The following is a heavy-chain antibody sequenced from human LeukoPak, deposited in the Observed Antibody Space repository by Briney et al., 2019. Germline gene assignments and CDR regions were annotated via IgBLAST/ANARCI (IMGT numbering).Heavy chain of an antibody. CDR3: ARDQEDIVATIGGDAFDI. J-gene: IGHJ3*02. D-gene: IGHD5-12*01. Sequence: GGSLRLSCAASGFTFSSYSMNWVRQAPGKGLEWVSSISSSSNIYYADLVKGRFTISRDNAKNLLYLQMNSLRAEDTAVYYCARDQEDIVATIGGDAFDIWGQGTMVTVSS. CDR2: ISSSSNI. CDR1: GFTFSSYS. V-gene: IGHV3-21*01.